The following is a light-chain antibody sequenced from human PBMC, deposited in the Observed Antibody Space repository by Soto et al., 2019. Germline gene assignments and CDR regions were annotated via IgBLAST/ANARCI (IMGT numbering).Light chain of an antibody. CDR3: QQYGSSPLT. J-gene: IGKJ4*02. V-gene: IGKV3-20*01. CDR2: GAS. CDR1: QSVSSSY. Sequence: EIVLTQSPGTMSLSPGERATLCCTASQSVSSSYLAWYQQKPGQAPRLLIYGASSRTTGIPDRFSGSGSGTDFTLTISRLQPEDFAVYYCQQYGSSPLTFGGGTKVDIK.